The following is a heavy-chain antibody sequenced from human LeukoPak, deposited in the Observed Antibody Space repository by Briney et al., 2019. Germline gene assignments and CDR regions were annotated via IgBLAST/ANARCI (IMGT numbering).Heavy chain of an antibody. D-gene: IGHD6-13*01. CDR2: ISWNSGSI. J-gene: IGHJ5*02. Sequence: GGSLRLSCAASGFTFDDYAMHWVRQAPGKGLEWDSGISWNSGSIGYADSVKGRFTISRDNAKNSPYLQMNSLRAEDTALYYCAKDSSSWLGWFDPWGQGTLVTVSS. CDR3: AKDSSSWLGWFDP. CDR1: GFTFDDYA. V-gene: IGHV3-9*01.